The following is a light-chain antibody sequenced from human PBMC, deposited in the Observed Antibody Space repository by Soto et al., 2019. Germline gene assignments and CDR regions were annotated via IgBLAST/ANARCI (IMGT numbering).Light chain of an antibody. J-gene: IGKJ1*01. Sequence: DIQMTQSPSAMSASVGDRVTITCRASQDISNYLAWLQQKPGQVPKRLIYAASSLQSGVPSRFSGSGSGTVFTLTISSQQPEDSETYYCLQHNAYPCTFGQGTKVDIK. CDR1: QDISNY. V-gene: IGKV1-17*03. CDR2: AAS. CDR3: LQHNAYPCT.